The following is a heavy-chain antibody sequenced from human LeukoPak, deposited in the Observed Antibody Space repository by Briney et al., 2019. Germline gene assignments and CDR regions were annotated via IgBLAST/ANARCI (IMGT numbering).Heavy chain of an antibody. J-gene: IGHJ4*02. Sequence: SQTLSLTCTVSGGSISSGSYYWSWIRQPAGKGLEWIGRIYTSGSTNYNPSLKSRVTISVDTSKNQFSLKLSSVTAADTAVYYCAREERQWFGDRAPVYWGQGTLVTVSS. V-gene: IGHV4-61*02. CDR1: GGSISSGSYY. CDR3: AREERQWFGDRAPVY. CDR2: IYTSGST. D-gene: IGHD3-10*01.